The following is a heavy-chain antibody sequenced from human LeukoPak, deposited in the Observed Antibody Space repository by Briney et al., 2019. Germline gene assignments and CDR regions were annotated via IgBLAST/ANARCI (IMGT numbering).Heavy chain of an antibody. CDR2: IIPIFGTA. CDR1: GGTFSSYA. D-gene: IGHD6-19*01. CDR3: AREFDSSGSY. V-gene: IGHV1-69*05. J-gene: IGHJ4*02. Sequence: ASVKVSRKASGGTFSSYAISWVRQAPGQGLEWMGRIIPIFGTANYAQKFQGRVTITTDESTSTAYMELSSLRSEDTAVYYCAREFDSSGSYWGQGTLVTVSS.